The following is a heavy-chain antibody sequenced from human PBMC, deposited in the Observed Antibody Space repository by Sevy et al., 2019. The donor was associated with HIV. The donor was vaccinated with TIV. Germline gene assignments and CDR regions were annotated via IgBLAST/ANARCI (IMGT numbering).Heavy chain of an antibody. CDR3: AKDAFYGDYVNYYYYYMDV. CDR2: ISGSGGST. J-gene: IGHJ6*03. V-gene: IGHV3-23*01. CDR1: GFTFSSYA. Sequence: GESLKISCAASGFTFSSYAMSWVRQPPGKGLEWVSAISGSGGSTYYADSVKGRFTISRDNSKNTLYLQMNSLRAEDTAVYYCAKDAFYGDYVNYYYYYMDVWGKGTTVTVSS. D-gene: IGHD4-17*01.